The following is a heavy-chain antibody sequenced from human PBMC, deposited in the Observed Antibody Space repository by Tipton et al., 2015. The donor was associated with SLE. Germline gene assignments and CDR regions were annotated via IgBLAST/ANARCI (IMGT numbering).Heavy chain of an antibody. CDR3: ARRRAAVPFDY. CDR2: FYHSGTT. CDR1: AYSITNGYY. D-gene: IGHD6-13*01. Sequence: TLSLTCTVSAYSITNGYYWGWIRQSPGKGLEWIGSFYHSGTTYYNPSLKSRLTISLDTSKNQFSLKLSSVTAADTAVYYCARRRAAVPFDYWGQGTLVTVS. J-gene: IGHJ4*02. V-gene: IGHV4-38-2*02.